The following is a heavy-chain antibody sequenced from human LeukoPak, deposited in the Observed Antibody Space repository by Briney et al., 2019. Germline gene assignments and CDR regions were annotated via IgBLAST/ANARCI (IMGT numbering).Heavy chain of an antibody. V-gene: IGHV4-30-4*01. CDR1: GGSISSSDYY. Sequence: PSETLSLTCTVSGGSISSSDYYWSWIRQHPGKGLEWIGYIYYSGRTYYNTSLRSRVTISGDTSKNQLSLKLNSVTAADTAVYYCARAMTFHNWFNPWGQGTLVTVSS. CDR2: IYYSGRT. D-gene: IGHD3/OR15-3a*01. CDR3: ARAMTFHNWFNP. J-gene: IGHJ5*02.